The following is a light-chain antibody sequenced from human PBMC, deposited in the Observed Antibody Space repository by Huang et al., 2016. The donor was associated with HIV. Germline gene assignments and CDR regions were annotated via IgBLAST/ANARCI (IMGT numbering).Light chain of an antibody. CDR2: AAS. CDR3: QKSYSPPV. J-gene: IGKJ5*01. CDR1: QSISTY. V-gene: IGKV1-39*01. Sequence: DIQMTQSPSSLSASVGDRVTITCRARQSISTYLNWYQQKPGKAPRLLIYAASSLQSGVPSRVSGSGSGTDFTLTINSLQAEDFATYYCQKSYSPPVFGQGTRLEIK.